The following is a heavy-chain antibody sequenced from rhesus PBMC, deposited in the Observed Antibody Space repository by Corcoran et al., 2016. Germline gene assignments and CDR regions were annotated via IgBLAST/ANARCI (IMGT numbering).Heavy chain of an antibody. CDR2: VNPEDGEA. CDR3: ATYWTGSGCYFDY. Sequence: EVQLVQSGAEVKKPGASVKISCKASGYTFTDYYLHWMRQAPGKGLEWMERVNPEDGEATHAQKFQDRVTITADTSTDTAYIELSSLISEDTAVYYCATYWTGSGCYFDYWGQGVLVTVSS. CDR1: GYTFTDYY. V-gene: IGHV1-111*02. J-gene: IGHJ4*01. D-gene: IGHD2-21*01.